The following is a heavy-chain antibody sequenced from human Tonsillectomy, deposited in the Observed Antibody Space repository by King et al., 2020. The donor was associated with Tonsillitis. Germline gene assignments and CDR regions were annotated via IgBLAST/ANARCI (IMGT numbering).Heavy chain of an antibody. D-gene: IGHD3/OR15-3a*01. CDR2: IYYSGNS. CDR1: GGSISTYF. CDR3: ARTWTVASFDY. Sequence: QLQESGPGLVKPSETLSLTCTVSGGSISTYFWSWIRQPPGKGLEWIGYIYYSGNSDYNPSLKSRVTISVDTSKNQFSPNLNSVTAADTAVYYCARTWTVASFDYWGQGTLVTVSS. J-gene: IGHJ4*02. V-gene: IGHV4-59*01.